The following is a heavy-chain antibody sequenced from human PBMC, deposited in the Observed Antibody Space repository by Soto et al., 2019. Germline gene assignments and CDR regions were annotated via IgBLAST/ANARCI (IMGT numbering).Heavy chain of an antibody. D-gene: IGHD3-22*01. Sequence: PGESLKISCKGSGYSFTSYWISWVRQMPGKGLEWMGRIDPSDSYTNYSPSFQGHVTISADKSISTAYLQWSSLKASDTAMYYCARRPNYYDSSGYLYYFDYWGQGTLITVSS. CDR1: GYSFTSYW. CDR3: ARRPNYYDSSGYLYYFDY. CDR2: IDPSDSYT. J-gene: IGHJ4*02. V-gene: IGHV5-10-1*01.